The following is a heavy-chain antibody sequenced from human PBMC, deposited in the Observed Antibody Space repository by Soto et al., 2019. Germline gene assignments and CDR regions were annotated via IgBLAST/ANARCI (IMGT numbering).Heavy chain of an antibody. V-gene: IGHV3-23*01. CDR3: AKGGRLLWFGELLWGLFDY. CDR2: ISGSGGST. CDR1: GFTFSSYA. J-gene: IGHJ4*02. D-gene: IGHD3-10*01. Sequence: PGGSLRLSCAASGFTFSSYAMSWVRQAPGKGLEWVSAISGSGGSTYYADSVKGRFTISRDNSKNTLYLQMNSLRAEDTAVYYCAKGGRLLWFGELLWGLFDYRAQRTLVTGSS.